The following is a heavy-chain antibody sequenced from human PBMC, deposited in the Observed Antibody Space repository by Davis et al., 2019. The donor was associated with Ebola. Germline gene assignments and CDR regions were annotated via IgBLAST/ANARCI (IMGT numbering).Heavy chain of an antibody. Sequence: PGGSLRLSCAASGFTFSSYGIHWVRQAPGKGLEWVAIISYDGSDIYYADSVKGRFTISRDNSKNTLSLQMNSLRAEDTAVYYCAKDRGNWKYAFDIWGQGTMVTVSS. D-gene: IGHD1-20*01. V-gene: IGHV3-30*18. CDR2: ISYDGSDI. CDR1: GFTFSSYG. CDR3: AKDRGNWKYAFDI. J-gene: IGHJ3*02.